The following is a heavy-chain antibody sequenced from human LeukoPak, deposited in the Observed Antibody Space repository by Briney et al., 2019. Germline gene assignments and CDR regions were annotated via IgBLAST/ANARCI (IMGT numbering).Heavy chain of an antibody. Sequence: PGGSLRLSCAASGFTFSSYEMNWVRQAPGKGLEWVSYISSTGSTLYYADSLKGRFIISRDNAKNSQYLQMNSLRAEDTAVYYCARSRWGSSGYYLDYWGQGTLVTVSS. CDR3: ARSRWGSSGYYLDY. CDR2: ISSTGSTL. D-gene: IGHD3-22*01. J-gene: IGHJ4*02. CDR1: GFTFSSYE. V-gene: IGHV3-48*03.